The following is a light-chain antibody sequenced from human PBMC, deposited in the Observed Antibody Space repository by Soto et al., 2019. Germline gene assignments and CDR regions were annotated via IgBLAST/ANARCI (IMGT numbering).Light chain of an antibody. CDR2: EVN. Sequence: QSVLTQPPSASGSPGQSVAISCTGTSSDVGGYNCVSWYQQHPGKAPKLMIYEVNNRPSGVPDRFSGSKSGNTASLTVSGLQAEDEADYYCSSYAGSSNVFGTGTKVTVL. CDR1: SSDVGGYNC. J-gene: IGLJ1*01. CDR3: SSYAGSSNV. V-gene: IGLV2-8*01.